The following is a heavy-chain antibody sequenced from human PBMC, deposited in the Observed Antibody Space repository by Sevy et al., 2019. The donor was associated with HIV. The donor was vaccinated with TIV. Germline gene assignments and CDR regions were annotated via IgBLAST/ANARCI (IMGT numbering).Heavy chain of an antibody. V-gene: IGHV1-69*13. CDR3: ARAKSTDYYGSGSPISNYYYYGMDF. Sequence: ASVKVSCKASGGTFSSYAISWVRQAPGQGLEWMGGIIPIFGTANYAQKFQGRVTITADESTSTAYRELSSLRSEDTAVYYCARAKSTDYYGSGSPISNYYYYGMDFWGQGTTVTVSS. D-gene: IGHD3-10*01. J-gene: IGHJ6*02. CDR2: IIPIFGTA. CDR1: GGTFSSYA.